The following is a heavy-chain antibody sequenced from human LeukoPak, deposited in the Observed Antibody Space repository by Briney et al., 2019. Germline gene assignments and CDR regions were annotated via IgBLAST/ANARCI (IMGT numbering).Heavy chain of an antibody. V-gene: IGHV3-48*03. CDR1: GFTFSSYA. J-gene: IGHJ3*02. CDR3: ARGGTFDI. CDR2: ISSSVTTI. Sequence: QPGGSLRLSCAASGFTFSSYAMSWVRQAPGKGLEWVSYISSSVTTIYYADSVKGRFTISRDNAKNSLYLQMNSLRAEDTAVYYCARGGTFDIWGQGTMVIVSS. D-gene: IGHD3-10*01.